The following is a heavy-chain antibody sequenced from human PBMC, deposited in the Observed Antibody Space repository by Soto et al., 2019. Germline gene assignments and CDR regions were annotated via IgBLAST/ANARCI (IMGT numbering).Heavy chain of an antibody. Sequence: GGSLRLSCAASGFIFTSYAMNWVRQAPGKGLEWVAVVSIGGSTHYADSLRGRFTISRDNSKNTLSLQMNSLTAEDTAVYFCAKRRGAGGHFDYWGQGALVTVSS. J-gene: IGHJ4*02. CDR3: AKRRGAGGHFDY. D-gene: IGHD2-15*01. CDR1: GFIFTSYA. CDR2: VSIGGST. V-gene: IGHV3-23*01.